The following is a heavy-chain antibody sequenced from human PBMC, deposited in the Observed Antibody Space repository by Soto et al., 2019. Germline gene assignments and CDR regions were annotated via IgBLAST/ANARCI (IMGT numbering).Heavy chain of an antibody. Sequence: PSETLSLTCTVSGGSISSYYWSWIRQPPGKGLEWIGYMYYSGSTNYNPSLKSRVTISVDTSKNQFSLKLSSVTAADTAVYYCARSTAAGTFITYFDYWGQGTLVTVSS. CDR1: GGSISSYY. CDR2: MYYSGST. V-gene: IGHV4-59*01. D-gene: IGHD6-13*01. J-gene: IGHJ4*02. CDR3: ARSTAAGTFITYFDY.